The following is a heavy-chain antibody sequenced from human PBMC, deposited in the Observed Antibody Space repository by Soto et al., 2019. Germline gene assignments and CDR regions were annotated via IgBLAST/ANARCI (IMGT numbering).Heavy chain of an antibody. CDR2: IFYSGST. CDR3: ERYLRCCGLDV. Sequence: SETLSLTCNVSGASMRSYYWTWMRLSPGKGLEWIGDIFYSGSTNLNPSLRSRLSISIDTSKNKFSLMLNSVTAADTAVYYCERYLRCCGLDVWGQGTTVTVS. CDR1: GASMRSYY. V-gene: IGHV4-59*01. J-gene: IGHJ6*02. D-gene: IGHD3-9*01.